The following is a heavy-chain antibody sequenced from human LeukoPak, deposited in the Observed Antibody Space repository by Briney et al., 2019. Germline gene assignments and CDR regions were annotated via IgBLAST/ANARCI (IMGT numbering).Heavy chain of an antibody. CDR2: IYHSGST. D-gene: IGHD6-19*01. Sequence: SETLSLTCAVSGGSISSTNWWSWVRQPPGKGLEWIGEIYHSGSTNYNPSLKSRVTISVDKSKNQFSLKLSSVTAADTAVYYCARVYSSGTNWFDPWGQETLVTVSS. V-gene: IGHV4-4*02. CDR1: GGSISSTNW. CDR3: ARVYSSGTNWFDP. J-gene: IGHJ5*02.